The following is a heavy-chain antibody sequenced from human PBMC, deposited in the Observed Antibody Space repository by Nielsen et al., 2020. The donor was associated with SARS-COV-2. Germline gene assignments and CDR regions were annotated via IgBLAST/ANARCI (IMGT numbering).Heavy chain of an antibody. CDR2: ISYDGREK. D-gene: IGHD2-8*01. CDR1: GFTFSNKA. CDR3: AKDREMVSTDYFDY. V-gene: IGHV3-30*18. Sequence: GGSLRLSCAASGFTFSNKAMHWVRQAPGKGLEWVAVISYDGREKSYTDSVKGRFTISRDNSNNTLYLQMIRLSSEDTGMYYCAKDREMVSTDYFDYWGQGTLVTVSP. J-gene: IGHJ4*02.